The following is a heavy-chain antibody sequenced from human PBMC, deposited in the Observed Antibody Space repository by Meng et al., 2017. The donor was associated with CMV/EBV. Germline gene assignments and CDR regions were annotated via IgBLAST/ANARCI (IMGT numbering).Heavy chain of an antibody. Sequence: LSLTCAASGFTFSSYGMHWVRQAPGKGLEWVAFIRYDGSNKYYADSVKGRFTISRDNSKNTLYLQMNSLRAEDTAVHYCAKDPRYCSSTSCEPSDYWGQGTLVTVSS. D-gene: IGHD2-2*01. CDR1: GFTFSSYG. V-gene: IGHV3-30*02. CDR2: IRYDGSNK. CDR3: AKDPRYCSSTSCEPSDY. J-gene: IGHJ4*02.